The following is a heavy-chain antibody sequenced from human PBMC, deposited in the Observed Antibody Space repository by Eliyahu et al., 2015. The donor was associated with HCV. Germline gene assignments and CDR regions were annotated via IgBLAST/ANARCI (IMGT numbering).Heavy chain of an antibody. CDR1: GYTFTSYY. V-gene: IGHV1-46*01. CDR3: ARERSPRSYRVQLSSGMDV. CDR2: INPSGGST. Sequence: QVQLVQSGAEVKKPGASVKVSCKASGYTFTSYYMHWVRQAPGQGLEWMGIINPSGGSTSYAQKFQGRVTMTRDTSTSTVYMELSSLRSEDTAVYYCARERSPRSYRVQLSSGMDVWGQGTTVTVSS. D-gene: IGHD2/OR15-2a*01. J-gene: IGHJ6*02.